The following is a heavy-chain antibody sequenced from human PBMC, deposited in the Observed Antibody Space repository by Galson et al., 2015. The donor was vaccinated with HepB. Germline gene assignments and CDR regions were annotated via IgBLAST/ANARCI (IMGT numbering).Heavy chain of an antibody. Sequence: CAISGDSVSNNHAAWNWIRQSPSRGLEWLGRTYYRSKWYNDYAVSVKSRITINPDTSKNQFSLQLNSMTPEDTAVYYCVRDGIRVFDYWGQGTLVTVSS. V-gene: IGHV6-1*01. J-gene: IGHJ4*02. CDR2: TYYRSKWYN. D-gene: IGHD1-26*01. CDR1: GDSVSNNHAA. CDR3: VRDGIRVFDY.